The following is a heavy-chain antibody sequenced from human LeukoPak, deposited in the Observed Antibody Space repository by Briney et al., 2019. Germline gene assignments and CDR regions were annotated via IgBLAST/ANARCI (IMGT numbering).Heavy chain of an antibody. CDR2: IYSGGSA. Sequence: PGGSLRLSCAASGFTVSSNYMSWVRQAPGKGLEWVSSIYSGGSAYYADSVKGRFTISRDNSKNTVYLQMNSLRAEDTAVYYCARVRLDSSERYRDAFENWGQGTMVTVSS. V-gene: IGHV3-53*01. CDR3: ARVRLDSSERYRDAFEN. CDR1: GFTVSSNY. J-gene: IGHJ3*02. D-gene: IGHD6-19*01.